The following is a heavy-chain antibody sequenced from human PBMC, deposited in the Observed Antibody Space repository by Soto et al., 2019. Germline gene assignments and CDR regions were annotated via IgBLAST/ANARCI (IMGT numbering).Heavy chain of an antibody. Sequence: QITLKESGPTQVKPTQTLTLTCSLSGFSLNTDGEGEGWVRQPPGEALEWLALIYWDDDERYSPSLKTRLTITKDPSKNQVVLIMTNMDPVDTATYYCAHTRNLITEDAQVGDFDYWGQGTLVTVSS. V-gene: IGHV2-5*02. CDR3: AHTRNLITEDAQVGDFDY. CDR2: IYWDDDE. CDR1: GFSLNTDGEG. J-gene: IGHJ4*02. D-gene: IGHD3-10*01.